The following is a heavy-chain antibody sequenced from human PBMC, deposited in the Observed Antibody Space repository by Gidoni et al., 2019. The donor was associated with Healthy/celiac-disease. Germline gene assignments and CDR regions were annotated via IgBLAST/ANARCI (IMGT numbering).Heavy chain of an antibody. Sequence: QVQLVQSGAEVKKPGASVKVSCKVSGYTLTELSMHWVRQAPGKGLEWMGGFDPEDGETIYAQKFQGRVTMTEDTSTDTAYMELSSLRSEDTAVYYCATPTLGYDSSATPFDYWGQGTLVTVSS. CDR3: ATPTLGYDSSATPFDY. CDR2: FDPEDGET. CDR1: GYTLTELS. D-gene: IGHD3-22*01. J-gene: IGHJ4*02. V-gene: IGHV1-24*01.